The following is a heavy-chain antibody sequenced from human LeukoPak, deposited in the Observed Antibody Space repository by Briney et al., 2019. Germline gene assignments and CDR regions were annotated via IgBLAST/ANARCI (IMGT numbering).Heavy chain of an antibody. D-gene: IGHD2/OR15-2a*01. CDR2: IYYSGST. CDR1: XXSIXXXXXX. Sequence: SLTCXVSXXSIXXXXXXWXXXXXPPXXXLEWIGSIYYSGSTYYNPSLKSRVTISVDTSKNQFSLKLSSVTAADTAVYYCARVXXVXFLXYXG. V-gene: IGHV4-39*01. J-gene: IGHJ4*01. CDR3: ARVXXVXFLXY.